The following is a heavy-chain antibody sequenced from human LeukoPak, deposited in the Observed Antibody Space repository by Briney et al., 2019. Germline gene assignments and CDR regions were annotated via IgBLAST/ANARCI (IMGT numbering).Heavy chain of an antibody. V-gene: IGHV1-18*01. CDR1: GYTFTSYD. Sequence: ASVKVSCKASGYTFTSYDISGVRQAPGQGLEWMGWISAYNGNTNYAQKLQGRVTMTTDTSTSTAYMELRSLRSDDTAVYYCAREGYYDSSGMYYFDYWGQGTLVTVSS. J-gene: IGHJ4*02. D-gene: IGHD3-22*01. CDR3: AREGYYDSSGMYYFDY. CDR2: ISAYNGNT.